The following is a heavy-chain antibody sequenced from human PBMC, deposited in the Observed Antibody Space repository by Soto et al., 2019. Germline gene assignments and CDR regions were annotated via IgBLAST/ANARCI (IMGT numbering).Heavy chain of an antibody. CDR1: GGTFSSYA. Sequence: QVQLVQSGAEVKKPGSSVKGSCKASGGTFSSYAINWVRQAPGQGLEWMGGIIRIFGTPDYAQRFQGRVTITADESTSTAYMELSSLRSEDTAVYYCARQGSNEYYYYGMDVWGQGTTVTVSS. J-gene: IGHJ6*02. CDR3: ARQGSNEYYYYGMDV. D-gene: IGHD3-10*01. CDR2: IIRIFGTP. V-gene: IGHV1-69*12.